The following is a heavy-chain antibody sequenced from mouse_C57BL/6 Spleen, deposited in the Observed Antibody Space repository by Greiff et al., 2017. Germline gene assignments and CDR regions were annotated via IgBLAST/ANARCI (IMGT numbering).Heavy chain of an antibody. CDR1: GFTFTDYY. J-gene: IGHJ4*01. D-gene: IGHD4-1*01. CDR2: ISNKANCYTT. V-gene: IGHV7-3*01. CDR3: ARYLGRAYYYAMDY. Sequence: EVQGVESGGGLVQPGGSLSLSCAASGFTFTDYYMSWVRQPPGTALAWLGFISNKANCYTTEYSASVQCRFSISRDNSQRILYLQMNALRAEDSTSYYCARYLGRAYYYAMDYWGQGTSVTVSS.